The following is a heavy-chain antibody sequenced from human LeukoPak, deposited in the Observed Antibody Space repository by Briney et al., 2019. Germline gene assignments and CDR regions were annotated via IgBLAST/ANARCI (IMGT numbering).Heavy chain of an antibody. CDR1: GGSISSGGYY. D-gene: IGHD2-8*02. V-gene: IGHV4-31*03. Sequence: PSETLSLTCTVSGGSISSGGYYWSWIRQHPGKGLEWIGYIYYSGSTYYNPSLKSRVTISVDTSKNQFSLKLSSVTAADTAVYYCARIVLGSFDYWGQGTLVTVSS. J-gene: IGHJ4*02. CDR2: IYYSGST. CDR3: ARIVLGSFDY.